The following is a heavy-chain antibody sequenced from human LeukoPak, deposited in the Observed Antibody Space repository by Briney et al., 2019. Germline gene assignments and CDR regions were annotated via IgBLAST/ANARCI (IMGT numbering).Heavy chain of an antibody. CDR2: ISGSGGST. J-gene: IGHJ3*02. CDR1: GFTFSSYA. CDR3: AKDNSRGDAFDI. V-gene: IGHV3-23*01. Sequence: GGSLRLSCAASGFTFSSYAMSWVRQAPAKGLEWVSAISGSGGSTYYADSVKGRFTISRDNSKNTLYLQMNSLRAEDTAVYYCAKDNSRGDAFDIWGQGTMVTVSS.